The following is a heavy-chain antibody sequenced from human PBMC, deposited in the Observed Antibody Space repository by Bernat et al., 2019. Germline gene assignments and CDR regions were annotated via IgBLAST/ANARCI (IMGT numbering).Heavy chain of an antibody. D-gene: IGHD3-22*01. CDR1: GYTLTSYG. Sequence: QVQLVQSGAEVKKPGASVKVSCKASGYTLTSYGISWVRQAPGQGLEWMGWISGYNGNTKYAQKLQGRVTMTTDTSTSTAYMELRSLRSDDTAVYYCAGEDSSGYPTLYYFDYWGQGTLVTVSS. J-gene: IGHJ4*02. CDR3: AGEDSSGYPTLYYFDY. V-gene: IGHV1-18*04. CDR2: ISGYNGNT.